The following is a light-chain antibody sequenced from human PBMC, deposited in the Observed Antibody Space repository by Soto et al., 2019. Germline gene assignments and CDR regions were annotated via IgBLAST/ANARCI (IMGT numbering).Light chain of an antibody. CDR1: QSVSSSY. V-gene: IGKV3-20*01. J-gene: IGKJ1*01. CDR3: QQYGSSPRT. Sequence: EILMTQFPATLSVSPGERATLSCRASQSVSSSYLAWYQQKPGQAPRLLIYGASSRATGIPDRFSGSGSGTDFTLTISRLEPEDFAVYYCQQYGSSPRTLGQGTKVDIK. CDR2: GAS.